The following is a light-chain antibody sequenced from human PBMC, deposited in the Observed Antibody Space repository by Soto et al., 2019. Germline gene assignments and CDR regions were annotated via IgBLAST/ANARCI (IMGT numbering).Light chain of an antibody. CDR1: QSISTW. CDR3: QQYKNYLT. CDR2: GAP. J-gene: IGKJ3*01. Sequence: DIQMTQSPSTLSASVGDRVTITCRASQSISTWVAWYQQKPGKAPKVLIYGAPRLKSGVPSRFSGSGSGTAFTLTISSLQPDAFATYYCQQYKNYLTFGPGTKVDIK. V-gene: IGKV1-5*01.